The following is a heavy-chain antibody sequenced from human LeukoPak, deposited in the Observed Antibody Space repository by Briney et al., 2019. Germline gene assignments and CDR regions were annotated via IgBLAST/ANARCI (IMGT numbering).Heavy chain of an antibody. D-gene: IGHD5-24*01. CDR3: ARVLRDVFDY. V-gene: IGHV6-1*01. J-gene: IGHJ4*02. CDR1: GDSVSSNSAA. CDR2: TYYRSKWYN. Sequence: SQTLSLTCAISGDSVSSNSAAWNWIRQSPPRGLEWLGRTYYRSKWYNDYAVSVKSRITINPDTSKNQFSLKLSSVTAADTAVYYCARVLRDVFDYWGQGTLVTVSS.